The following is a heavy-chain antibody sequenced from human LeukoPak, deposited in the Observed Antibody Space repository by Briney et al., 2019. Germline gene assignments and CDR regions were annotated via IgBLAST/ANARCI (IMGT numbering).Heavy chain of an antibody. J-gene: IGHJ3*02. CDR2: ISSSGSTI. D-gene: IGHD2-15*01. CDR1: GFTFSDYY. V-gene: IGHV3-11*01. Sequence: PGGSLRLSCAASGFTFSDYYMSWIRQAPGKGLEWVSYISSSGSTIYYADSVKGRFTISRDNAKNSLYLQMNSLRAEDTAVYYCARDQASPGYCSGGSCADAFDIWGQGTMVTVSS. CDR3: ARDQASPGYCSGGSCADAFDI.